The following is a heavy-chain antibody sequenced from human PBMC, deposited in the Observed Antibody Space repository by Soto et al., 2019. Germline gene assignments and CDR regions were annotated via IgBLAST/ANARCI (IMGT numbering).Heavy chain of an antibody. Sequence: PGGSLRLSCAASGFTFSSYAMSWVRQAPGKGLEWVSAISGSGGSTYYADSVKGRFTISRDNSKNTLYLQMNSLRAEDTAVYYCAKKRYYDFWSANWLDPWGRGTLVTVSS. V-gene: IGHV3-23*01. CDR1: GFTFSSYA. D-gene: IGHD3-3*01. CDR3: AKKRYYDFWSANWLDP. CDR2: ISGSGGST. J-gene: IGHJ5*02.